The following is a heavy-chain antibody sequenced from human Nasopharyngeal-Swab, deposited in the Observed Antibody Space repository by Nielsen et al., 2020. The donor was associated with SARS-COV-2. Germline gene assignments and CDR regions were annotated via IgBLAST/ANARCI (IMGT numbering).Heavy chain of an antibody. J-gene: IGHJ4*02. Sequence: ESLKISCGAFGFTFNNFPMSWVRQAPGKGLEWVSYINQRGDGTYYTDSVEGRFTVSRDNSKNTLYLQMNSLRVEDTAVYYCAKDNSVRYPDYWGQGTVVTVSS. CDR3: AKDNSVRYPDY. CDR2: INQRGDGT. D-gene: IGHD5/OR15-5a*01. CDR1: GFTFNNFP. V-gene: IGHV3-23*01.